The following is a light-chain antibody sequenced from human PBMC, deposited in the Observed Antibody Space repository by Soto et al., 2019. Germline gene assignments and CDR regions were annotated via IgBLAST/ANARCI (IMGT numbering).Light chain of an antibody. CDR2: DVS. V-gene: IGLV2-14*01. Sequence: QPASVSGSPGQSITISCTGTSSDVGGYNYVSWYQQHPGKAPKLMIYDVSNRPSGVSNRFSGSKSGNTASLTISGLQAEDEADYYCSSYTTSSTLGVFGTGTKLTVL. CDR1: SSDVGGYNY. CDR3: SSYTTSSTLGV. J-gene: IGLJ1*01.